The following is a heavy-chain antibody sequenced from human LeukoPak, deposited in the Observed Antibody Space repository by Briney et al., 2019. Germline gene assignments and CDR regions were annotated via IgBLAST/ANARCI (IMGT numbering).Heavy chain of an antibody. CDR2: INHSGST. D-gene: IGHD3-22*01. CDR1: GYSISSGYY. Sequence: SETLSLTCTVSGYSISSGYYWSWIRQPPGKGLEWIGEINHSGSTNYNPSLKSRVTISVGTSKNQFSLKLSSVTAADTAVYYCAREGDSSGYYFDYWGQGTLVTVSS. V-gene: IGHV4-38-2*02. J-gene: IGHJ4*02. CDR3: AREGDSSGYYFDY.